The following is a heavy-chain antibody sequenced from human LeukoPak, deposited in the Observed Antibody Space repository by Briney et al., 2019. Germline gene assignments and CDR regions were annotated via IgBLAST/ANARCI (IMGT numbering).Heavy chain of an antibody. CDR1: GFTFSTYC. D-gene: IGHD2-15*01. CDR3: AKQLGYCSDGSCYFPY. V-gene: IGHV3-74*01. Sequence: GGSLRLSCAASGFTFSTYCMHWVRQAPGKGPMWVSRICPDGTVTNYADSVKARFIISRDNARNTVYLQMNSLRAEDTAVYYCAKQLGYCSDGSCYFPYWGQGTLVTVSS. J-gene: IGHJ4*02. CDR2: ICPDGTVT.